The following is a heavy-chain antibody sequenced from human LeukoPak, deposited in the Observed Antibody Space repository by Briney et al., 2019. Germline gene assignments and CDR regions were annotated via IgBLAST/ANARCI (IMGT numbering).Heavy chain of an antibody. CDR3: ASHSGSYSYFQH. CDR1: GGSISSGDYY. V-gene: IGHV4-30-4*08. Sequence: SETLSLTCTVSGGSISSGDYYWSWIRQPPGKGLEWIGYIYYSGSTYYNPSLKSRVTISVDTSKNQFSLKLRSVTAADTAVYYCASHSGSYSYFQHWGQGTLVIVSS. CDR2: IYYSGST. D-gene: IGHD1-26*01. J-gene: IGHJ1*01.